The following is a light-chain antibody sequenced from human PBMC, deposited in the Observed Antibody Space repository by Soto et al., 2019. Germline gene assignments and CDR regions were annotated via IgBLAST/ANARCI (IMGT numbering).Light chain of an antibody. J-gene: IGKJ1*01. CDR3: QQYNSYSPT. CDR1: QNIRTW. V-gene: IGKV1-5*01. Sequence: DIRLTQSPSRLSASVGDRVTITCRASQNIRTWLAWYQQKPGKAPKLLIYDASSLESGVPLRFSGSGSGTEFTLTISSLQPDDFATNYCQQYNSYSPTFGQGTKVDIK. CDR2: DAS.